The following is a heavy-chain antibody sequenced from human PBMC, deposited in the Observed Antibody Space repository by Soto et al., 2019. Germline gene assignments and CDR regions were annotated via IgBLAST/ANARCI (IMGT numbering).Heavy chain of an antibody. V-gene: IGHV5-51*01. CDR1: GDSVTSYW. CDR2: IYPGDSDT. J-gene: IGHJ6*02. D-gene: IGHD6-13*01. CDR3: ARTSAAGKYYYGMDV. Sequence: GASLKISGEGCGDSVTSYWIGSVRQMPGKGLEWMGIIYPGDSDTRYSPSFQGQVTISADKSISTAYLQWSSLKASDTAMYYCARTSAAGKYYYGMDVWGQGTTVTVSS.